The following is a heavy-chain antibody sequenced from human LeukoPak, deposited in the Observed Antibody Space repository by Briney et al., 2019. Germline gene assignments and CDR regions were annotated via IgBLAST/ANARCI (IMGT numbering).Heavy chain of an antibody. CDR3: ARDLISWETVTTGYYYYYMDV. CDR2: ISSNGGST. Sequence: QPGGSLSLSCAASGFTFSSYAMHWVRQAPGKGLEYVSAISSNGGSTYYANSVKGRFTISRDNSKNTLYLQMGSLRAEDMAVYYCARDLISWETVTTGYYYYYMDVWGKGTTVTVSS. V-gene: IGHV3-64*01. CDR1: GFTFSSYA. D-gene: IGHD4-17*01. J-gene: IGHJ6*03.